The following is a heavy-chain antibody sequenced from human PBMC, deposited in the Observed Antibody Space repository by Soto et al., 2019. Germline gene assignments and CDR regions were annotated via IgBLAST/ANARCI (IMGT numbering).Heavy chain of an antibody. J-gene: IGHJ2*01. V-gene: IGHV1-46*03. Sequence: QVQLVQSGAEVKKPGASVKVSCKASGYTFTSYYMHWVRQAPGQGLEWMGIINPSGGSTSYAQKFQGRVTMTRDTSTSTVHMELSSLRSEDTAVYYCASGKYSSGWSVWYFDLWGRGTLVTVSS. D-gene: IGHD6-19*01. CDR1: GYTFTSYY. CDR2: INPSGGST. CDR3: ASGKYSSGWSVWYFDL.